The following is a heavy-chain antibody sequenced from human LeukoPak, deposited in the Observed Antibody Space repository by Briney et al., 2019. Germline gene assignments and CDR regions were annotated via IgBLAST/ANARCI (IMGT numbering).Heavy chain of an antibody. Sequence: GGSLRLSYAASGFTLRDAWMTWVRQAPGKGLEWVGRIRSKTDGGTTDYAVSVQGRFTISRDDSKNTLYLQMSSLKTEDTAVYYCAKHIYGVVSIQQWGQGTLVTVSS. CDR1: GFTLRDAW. CDR3: AKHIYGVVSIQQ. J-gene: IGHJ1*01. CDR2: IRSKTDGGTT. D-gene: IGHD3-3*01. V-gene: IGHV3-15*01.